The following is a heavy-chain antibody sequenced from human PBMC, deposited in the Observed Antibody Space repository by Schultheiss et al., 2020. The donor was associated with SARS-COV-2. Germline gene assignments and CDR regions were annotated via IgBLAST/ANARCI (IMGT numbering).Heavy chain of an antibody. J-gene: IGHJ6*03. CDR1: GGTFSSYA. CDR2: IIPIFGIA. Sequence: SVKVSCKASGGTFSSYAISWVRQAPGQGLEWMGGIIPIFGIANYAQKFQGRVTITADESTSTAYMELSSLRSEDTAVYYCARDSSYGSVTNEGGYYYYMDVWGKGTTVTVSS. CDR3: ARDSSYGSVTNEGGYYYYMDV. V-gene: IGHV1-69*13. D-gene: IGHD3-10*01.